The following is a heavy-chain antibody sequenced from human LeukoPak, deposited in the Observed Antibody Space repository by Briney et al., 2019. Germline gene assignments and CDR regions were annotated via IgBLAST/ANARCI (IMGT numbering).Heavy chain of an antibody. J-gene: IGHJ5*02. CDR2: IYYSGST. V-gene: IGHV4-31*03. Sequence: SETLSLTCTVSGGSISSGGYYWGWIRQHPGKGLEWIGYIYYSGSTYYNPSPKSRVTISVDTSKNQFSLKLSSVTAADTAVYYCAREAFAYCGGDCYYNWFDPWGQGTLVTVSS. CDR3: AREAFAYCGGDCYYNWFDP. CDR1: GGSISSGGYY. D-gene: IGHD2-21*02.